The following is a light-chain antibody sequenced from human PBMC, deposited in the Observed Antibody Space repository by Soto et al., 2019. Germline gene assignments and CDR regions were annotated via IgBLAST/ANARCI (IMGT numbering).Light chain of an antibody. Sequence: IVMTQSPGTLSVSPGEGATLSCRASQSVSNKLAWYQQKPGQAPRLLIYGASTRATAIPGRFSGSGSGTEFTLTISSLQSGDLAVYYCQQYKAWPLTFGGGTKVEIK. CDR2: GAS. CDR1: QSVSNK. J-gene: IGKJ4*01. V-gene: IGKV3-15*01. CDR3: QQYKAWPLT.